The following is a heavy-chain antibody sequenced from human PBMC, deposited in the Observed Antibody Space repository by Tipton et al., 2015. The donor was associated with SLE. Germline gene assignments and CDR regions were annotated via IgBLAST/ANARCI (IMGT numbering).Heavy chain of an antibody. V-gene: IGHV4-61*08. CDR3: AREPTYSRDWYWGFDY. CDR1: GGSISSGGYY. Sequence: TLSLTCTVSGGSISSGGYYWSWIRQHPGKGLEWIGDTYYSGSTNYNPSLKSRVTISVDTSKNQFSLKLNSVTAADTAVYYCAREPTYSRDWYWGFDYWGQGTLVTVSS. J-gene: IGHJ4*02. CDR2: TYYSGST. D-gene: IGHD6-19*01.